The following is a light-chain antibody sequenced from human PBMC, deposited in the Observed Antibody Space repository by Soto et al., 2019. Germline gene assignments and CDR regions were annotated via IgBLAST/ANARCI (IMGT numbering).Light chain of an antibody. CDR2: GAS. Sequence: EIVMTQSPASLSVSPGDGATLSCRASQSVASNVAWYQQKPGQGPRLLIHGASTRAVGVPARFSGSGSGTDFTLTISSLQSEDFAVYYCQQYHTWPPQYTFDQGTKLQIK. CDR1: QSVASN. CDR3: QQYHTWPPQYT. J-gene: IGKJ2*01. V-gene: IGKV3-15*01.